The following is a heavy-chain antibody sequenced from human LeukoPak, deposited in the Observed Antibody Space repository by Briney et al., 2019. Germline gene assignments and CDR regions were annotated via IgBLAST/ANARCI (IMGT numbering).Heavy chain of an antibody. CDR2: IYYSGST. V-gene: IGHV4-39*07. J-gene: IGHJ4*02. CDR3: ARGVRIYDILTGLPDD. Sequence: SETLSLTCTVSGGSISSSSYYWGWIRQPPGKGLEWIGSIYYSGSTYYNPSLKSRVTISVDTSKNQFSLKLSSATAADTAVYYCARGVRIYDILTGLPDDWGQGTLVTVSS. CDR1: GGSISSSSYY. D-gene: IGHD3-9*01.